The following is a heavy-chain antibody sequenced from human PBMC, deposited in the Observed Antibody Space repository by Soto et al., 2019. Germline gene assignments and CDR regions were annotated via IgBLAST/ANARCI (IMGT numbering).Heavy chain of an antibody. D-gene: IGHD6-19*01. V-gene: IGHV1-2*02. CDR2: INPNSGGT. CDR1: GYTFTGYY. Sequence: ASVKVSCKASGYTFTGYYMHWVRQAPGQGLEWMGWINPNSGGTDYAQKFQGRVTMARDTSTTTASMELSSLTPDDTAVYYCARATGYSSSFFYGMDFWGQGTTVPVSS. J-gene: IGHJ6*02. CDR3: ARATGYSSSFFYGMDF.